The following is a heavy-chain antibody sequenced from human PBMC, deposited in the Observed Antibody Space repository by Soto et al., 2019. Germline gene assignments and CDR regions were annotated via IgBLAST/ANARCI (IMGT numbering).Heavy chain of an antibody. J-gene: IGHJ4*02. Sequence: PSETLSLTCAVSGDFISNGGYSWTWMRQPPGKGLEWIGYIYHSGSTNYNPSLKSRVTISVDTSKNQFSLKLSSVTAADTAIYYCARLRPSGTSDYWGQGTLVTVSS. V-gene: IGHV4-61*08. D-gene: IGHD1-26*01. CDR2: IYHSGST. CDR3: ARLRPSGTSDY. CDR1: GDFISNGGYS.